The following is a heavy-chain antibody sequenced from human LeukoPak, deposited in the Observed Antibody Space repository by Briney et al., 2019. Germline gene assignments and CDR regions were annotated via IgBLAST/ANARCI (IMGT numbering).Heavy chain of an antibody. Sequence: PSETLSLTCAVSDYSITSDYYWGWIRPPPGKGLEWIGSIYHSGSTYYNPSLKSRVTISVNTSKNQFSLKLTSVTAADTAVYYCAREGSTSGTNWFDPWGQGTLVTVSS. CDR1: DYSITSDYY. J-gene: IGHJ5*02. D-gene: IGHD3-10*01. V-gene: IGHV4-38-2*02. CDR2: IYHSGST. CDR3: AREGSTSGTNWFDP.